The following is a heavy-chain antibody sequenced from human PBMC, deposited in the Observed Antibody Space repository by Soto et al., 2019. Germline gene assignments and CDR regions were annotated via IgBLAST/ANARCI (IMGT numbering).Heavy chain of an antibody. CDR3: ARDNKNYCSGGSCYPF. Sequence: GGPMRLSCTAAGSNIISYAMSWVRKKTGKGLEWVSAISGSGGSTYYADSVKGRFTISRDNAKNSLYLQMNSLRAEDTAVYYCARDNKNYCSGGSCYPFWGQGTTVTVSS. J-gene: IGHJ6*02. D-gene: IGHD2-15*01. V-gene: IGHV3-23*01. CDR2: ISGSGGST. CDR1: GSNIISYA.